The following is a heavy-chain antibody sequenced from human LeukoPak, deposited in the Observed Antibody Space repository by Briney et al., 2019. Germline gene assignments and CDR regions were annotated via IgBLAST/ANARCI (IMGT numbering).Heavy chain of an antibody. Sequence: GASVKVSCKASGYTFSGYYMHWVRQAPGQGLEWMGWINPNSGGTNYAQKFQGRVTMTGDTSISTAYMELSRLRSDDTAVYYCARGSLRGIAAAGNRNYFDYSGQRTLVTVSS. V-gene: IGHV1-2*02. D-gene: IGHD6-13*01. CDR3: ARGSLRGIAAAGNRNYFDY. CDR1: GYTFSGYY. CDR2: INPNSGGT. J-gene: IGHJ4*02.